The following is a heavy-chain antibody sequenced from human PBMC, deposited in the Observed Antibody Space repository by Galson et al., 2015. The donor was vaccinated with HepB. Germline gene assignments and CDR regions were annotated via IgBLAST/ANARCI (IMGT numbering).Heavy chain of an antibody. D-gene: IGHD1-26*01. CDR3: ATGQRYSNN. V-gene: IGHV1-58*01. CDR2: IVVGSDYT. CDR1: GFTFSSST. Sequence: SVKVSCKASGFTFSSSTVQWVRQARGQRLEWIGWIVVGSDYTKYAQKFQGRVTITRDMSTSMVYLELYSLTSEDTAAYYCATGQRYSNNWGQGTLVTVSS. J-gene: IGHJ4*02.